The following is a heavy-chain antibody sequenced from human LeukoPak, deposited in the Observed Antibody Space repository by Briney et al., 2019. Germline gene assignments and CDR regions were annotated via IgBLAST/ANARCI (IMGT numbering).Heavy chain of an antibody. CDR1: GFTLSSHS. D-gene: IGHD1-26*01. Sequence: GGSLRLSYAASGFTLSSHSMNWVRQAPGKGLEWVSSISSSGSYIYYADSVKGRFTISRDNAKNSLYLQMNSLRAEDTAVYYCVRDCPITRRTKEGQVVATKHHALDSWGQGTMVTVSS. V-gene: IGHV3-21*01. J-gene: IGHJ3*02. CDR3: VRDCPITRRTKEGQVVATKHHALDS. CDR2: ISSSGSYI.